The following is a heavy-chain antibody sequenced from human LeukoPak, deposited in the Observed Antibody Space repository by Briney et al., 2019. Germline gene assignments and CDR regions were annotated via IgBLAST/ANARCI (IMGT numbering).Heavy chain of an antibody. Sequence: SQTLSLTCTVSGXSITSGGYYWSWIRQHPGTGLEWIGYIYYSGGTYYNPSLQSRITISVDTSENQFSLKLSSVTAADTAVYYCARVRGIAAAYWYFDLWGRGTLVTVSS. CDR1: GXSITSGGYY. V-gene: IGHV4-31*03. CDR3: ARVRGIAAAYWYFDL. D-gene: IGHD6-25*01. J-gene: IGHJ2*01. CDR2: IYYSGGT.